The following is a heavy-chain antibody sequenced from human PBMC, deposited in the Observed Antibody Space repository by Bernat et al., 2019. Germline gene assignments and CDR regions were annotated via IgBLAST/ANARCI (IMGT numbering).Heavy chain of an antibody. CDR1: GGSISSSSYY. D-gene: IGHD6-19*01. V-gene: IGHV4-39*02. J-gene: IGHJ4*02. CDR3: AREGAGYSSGWYSGDYFDY. CDR2: IYYSGST. Sequence: QLQLQESGPGLVKPSETLSLTCTVSGGSISSSSYYWGWIRQPPGKGLEWIGSIYYSGSTYYNPSLKSRVTISVDTSKNQFSLKLSSVTAADTAVYYCAREGAGYSSGWYSGDYFDYWGQGTLVTVSS.